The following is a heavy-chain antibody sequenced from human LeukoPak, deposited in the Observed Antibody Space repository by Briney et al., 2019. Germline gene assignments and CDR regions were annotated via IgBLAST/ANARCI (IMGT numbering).Heavy chain of an antibody. V-gene: IGHV4-31*03. CDR3: ARPRITTCLDY. CDR1: GGSISSGGYY. Sequence: SETLSLTCTVSGGSISSGGYYWSWIRQHPGKGLEWTGYIYYSGSTYYNPSLKSRVTISVDTSKNQFSLKLSSVTAADTAVYYCARPRITTCLDYWGQGTLVTVSS. D-gene: IGHD3-10*01. CDR2: IYYSGST. J-gene: IGHJ4*02.